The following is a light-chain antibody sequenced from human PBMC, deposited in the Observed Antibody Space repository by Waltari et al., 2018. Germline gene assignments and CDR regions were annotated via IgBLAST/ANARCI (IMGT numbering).Light chain of an antibody. J-gene: IGLJ2*01. V-gene: IGLV1-40*01. CDR2: GNS. Sequence: QSVLTQPPSVSGAPGQRVTLSCTGTSSHIRAGYDVHWYQQLPGTAPKLLIYGNSNRPSGVPDRFSGSKSGTSASLAITGLQAEDEADYYCQSYDSSLSAVVFGGGTKLTVL. CDR3: QSYDSSLSAVV. CDR1: SSHIRAGYD.